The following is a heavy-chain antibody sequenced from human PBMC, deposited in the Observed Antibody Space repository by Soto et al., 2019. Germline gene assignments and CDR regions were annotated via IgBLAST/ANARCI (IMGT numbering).Heavy chain of an antibody. J-gene: IGHJ6*02. D-gene: IGHD3-10*01. Sequence: GGSLRLSCAASGFTFSSYGMHWVRQAPGKGLEWVAVISYDGSNKYYADSVKGRFTISRDNSKNTLYLQMNSLRAEDTAVYYCAKEFVTMVRGVIIAPHYYGMDVWGQGTTVTVSS. CDR3: AKEFVTMVRGVIIAPHYYGMDV. V-gene: IGHV3-30*18. CDR2: ISYDGSNK. CDR1: GFTFSSYG.